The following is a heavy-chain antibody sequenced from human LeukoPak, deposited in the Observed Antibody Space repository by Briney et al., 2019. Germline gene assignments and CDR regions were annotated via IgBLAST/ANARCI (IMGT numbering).Heavy chain of an antibody. CDR3: ARESHIVGPTSAFDI. CDR2: IYHSGTT. J-gene: IGHJ3*02. V-gene: IGHV4-4*02. CDR1: GGSISSSNW. Sequence: SGTLSLTCDVSGGSISSSNWWSWVRQPPGKGLEWLGEIYHSGTTNYSPSLKSRVTISVDKSKNQFSLKLSSVTAADTAVYYCARESHIVGPTSAFDIWGQGTVVSVSS. D-gene: IGHD1-26*01.